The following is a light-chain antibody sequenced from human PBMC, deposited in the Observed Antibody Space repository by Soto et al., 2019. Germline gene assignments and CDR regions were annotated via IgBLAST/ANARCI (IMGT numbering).Light chain of an antibody. CDR1: SSDVGSYNL. CDR2: EVS. Sequence: QSALTQAASVSGSPGQSITISCTGTSSDVGSYNLVSWYQQHPDKAPKLMIYEVSKRPSGLSNRFSGSKSGNTASLTISGLQAEDEADYYCCSYAGSRTPLIFGTGTKLTVL. CDR3: CSYAGSRTPLI. V-gene: IGLV2-23*02. J-gene: IGLJ1*01.